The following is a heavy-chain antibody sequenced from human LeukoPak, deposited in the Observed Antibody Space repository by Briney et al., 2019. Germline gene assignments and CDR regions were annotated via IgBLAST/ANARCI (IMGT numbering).Heavy chain of an antibody. J-gene: IGHJ4*02. CDR3: TRAVAAADFSPGY. Sequence: GGSLRLSCAASGFTFSSYGMHWVRQAPGKGLEWITAIQYDGSKTYYADSVKGRFTISRDNAKNSVYLQMNSLRAEDTAVYYCTRAVAAADFSPGYWGQGTLVTVSS. V-gene: IGHV3-30*12. CDR1: GFTFSSYG. D-gene: IGHD6-13*01. CDR2: IQYDGSKT.